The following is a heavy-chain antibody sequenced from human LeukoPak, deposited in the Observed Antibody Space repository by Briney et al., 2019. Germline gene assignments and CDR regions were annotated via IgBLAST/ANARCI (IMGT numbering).Heavy chain of an antibody. CDR1: GFTFSHYV. D-gene: IGHD2-15*01. Sequence: GGSLRLSCAGSGFTFSHYVMHWVRQAPGKGLEYVSAISSNGGSTYYANSMKGRFTISRHNSKNTLYLQMGSLRAEDMAVYYCARGRYCSGGSCRGADFHWYFDLWGRGTLVTVSS. V-gene: IGHV3-64*01. J-gene: IGHJ2*01. CDR3: ARGRYCSGGSCRGADFHWYFDL. CDR2: ISSNGGST.